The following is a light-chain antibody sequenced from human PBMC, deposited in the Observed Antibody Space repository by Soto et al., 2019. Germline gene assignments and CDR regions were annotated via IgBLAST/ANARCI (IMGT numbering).Light chain of an antibody. CDR1: QNIGNY. CDR2: PVS. J-gene: IGKJ1*01. V-gene: IGKV1-39*01. Sequence: DIQMTQSPSSLSASVGDRVTITCRASQNIGNYLHWYQQQPGKAPKLLIYPVSNLQTGVSSRFSGSGSGTDFTLTISSMQTEDFSNFYCQHSYNSPTWTFGQVTKVEIK. CDR3: QHSYNSPTWT.